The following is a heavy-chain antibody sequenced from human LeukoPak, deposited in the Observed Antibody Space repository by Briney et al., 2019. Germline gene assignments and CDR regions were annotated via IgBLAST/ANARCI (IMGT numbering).Heavy chain of an antibody. V-gene: IGHV4-59*01. Sequence: SETLSLTCTVSGGSISSYYWSWIRQPPGKGLEGIGYIYYSGSTNYNPSLKSRVTISVDTSKNQFSLKLSSVTAADTAVYYCARDAVTQNYYYYGMDVWGQGTTVTVSS. J-gene: IGHJ6*02. D-gene: IGHD4-17*01. CDR3: ARDAVTQNYYYYGMDV. CDR1: GGSISSYY. CDR2: IYYSGST.